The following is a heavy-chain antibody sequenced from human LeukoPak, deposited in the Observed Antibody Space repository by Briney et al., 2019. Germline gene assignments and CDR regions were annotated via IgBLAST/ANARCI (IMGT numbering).Heavy chain of an antibody. Sequence: ASVKVSCKASGYTFTSYDINWVRQATGQGLEWMGWMNPNSGNTGYAQKFQGRVTMTRDTSISTAYMELSSLRSDDTAVYYCARALRYCSSTSCYAYYFDYWGQGTLVAVSS. D-gene: IGHD2-2*01. J-gene: IGHJ4*02. CDR3: ARALRYCSSTSCYAYYFDY. V-gene: IGHV1-8*01. CDR1: GYTFTSYD. CDR2: MNPNSGNT.